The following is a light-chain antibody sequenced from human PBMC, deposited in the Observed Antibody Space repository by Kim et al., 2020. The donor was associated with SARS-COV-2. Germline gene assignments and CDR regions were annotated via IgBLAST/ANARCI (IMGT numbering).Light chain of an antibody. V-gene: IGKV1-5*03. CDR3: QQYSSSST. J-gene: IGKJ4*01. CDR1: QGTSNW. CDR2: QAS. Sequence: SASVGDRVTITCRASQGTSNWVAWYQQKPEQAPRLLVYQASILQGGVPSRFSGSGFGTEFPLPISSLQPDDFATYYCQQYSSSSTFGRGTKVEIK.